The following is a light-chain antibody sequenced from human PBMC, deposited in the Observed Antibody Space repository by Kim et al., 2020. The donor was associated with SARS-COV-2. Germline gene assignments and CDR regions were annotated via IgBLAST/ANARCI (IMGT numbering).Light chain of an antibody. CDR3: ETWDSNTHYV. CDR2: LEGSGSY. CDR1: SGHSSYI. J-gene: IGLJ1*01. V-gene: IGLV4-60*03. Sequence: QPVLTQSSSASASLGSSVKLTCTLSSGHSSYIIAWHQQQPGKAPRYLMKLEGSGSYNKGSGVPDRFSGSSSGADRYLTISNLQSEDEADYYCETWDSNTHYVLGTGTKVTVL.